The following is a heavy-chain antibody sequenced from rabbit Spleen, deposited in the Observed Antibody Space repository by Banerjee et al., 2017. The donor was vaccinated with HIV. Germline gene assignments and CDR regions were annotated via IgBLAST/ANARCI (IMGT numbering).Heavy chain of an antibody. CDR2: IYTGSSGST. CDR1: GFSFSSSYW. J-gene: IGHJ4*01. D-gene: IGHD4-2*01. Sequence: QEQLEESGGDLVKPEGSLTLTCTASGFSFSSSYWICWVRQAPGKGLEWIACIYTGSSGSTSYATWAKGRFTISKTSSTTVTLQMTSLTAADTATYFCARASAGSDSPYYFNLWGQGTLVTVS. CDR3: ARASAGSDSPYYFNL. V-gene: IGHV1S45*01.